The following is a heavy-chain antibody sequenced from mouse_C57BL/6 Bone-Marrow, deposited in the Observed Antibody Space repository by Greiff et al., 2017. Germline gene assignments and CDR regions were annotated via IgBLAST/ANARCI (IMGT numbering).Heavy chain of an antibody. CDR3: ARSRDYEAWFAY. V-gene: IGHV1-52*01. Sequence: QVQLQQPGAELVRPGSSVKLSCKASGYTFTSYWMHWVKQRPIQGLEWIGNIDPSDSETHYNQKFKDKATLTVDKSSSTAYMQISSLTSEDSAVYYSARSRDYEAWFAYWGQGTLVTVSA. J-gene: IGHJ3*01. D-gene: IGHD2-4*01. CDR2: IDPSDSET. CDR1: GYTFTSYW.